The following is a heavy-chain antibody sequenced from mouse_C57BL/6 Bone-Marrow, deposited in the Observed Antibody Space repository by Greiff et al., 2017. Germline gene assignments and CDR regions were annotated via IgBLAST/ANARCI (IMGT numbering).Heavy chain of an antibody. V-gene: IGHV1-15*01. Sequence: QVHVKQSGAELVRPGASVTLSCKASGYTFTDYEMHWVKQTPVHGLEWIGAIDPETGGTAYNQKFKGKAILTADKSSSTAYMELRSLTSEDSAVYYCTRWGDLGYFDVGGTGTTVTVSS. J-gene: IGHJ1*03. CDR1: GYTFTDYE. CDR2: IDPETGGT. CDR3: TRWGDLGYFDV.